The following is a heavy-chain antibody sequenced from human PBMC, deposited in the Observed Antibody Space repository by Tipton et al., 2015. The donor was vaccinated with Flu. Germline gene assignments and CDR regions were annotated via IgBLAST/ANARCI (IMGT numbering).Heavy chain of an antibody. J-gene: IGHJ2*01. D-gene: IGHD2-15*01. Sequence: TLSLTCGVSGASFGGFYWSWIRQSPGKGLEWIGEVTDGRQPNYNPSLKSRISVSVNLSKMQFSLTLTSVTAADSATYYCARGVNRYWPPWAWYFDVWGRGSLVTVSS. CDR3: ARGVNRYWPPWAWYFDV. CDR1: GASFGGFY. CDR2: VTDGRQP. V-gene: IGHV4-34*01.